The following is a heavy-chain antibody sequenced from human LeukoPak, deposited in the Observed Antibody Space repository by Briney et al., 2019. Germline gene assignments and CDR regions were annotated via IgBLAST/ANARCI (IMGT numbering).Heavy chain of an antibody. V-gene: IGHV3-23*01. D-gene: IGHD3-3*01. CDR1: GFMFSTHD. J-gene: IGHJ4*02. CDR3: ASYDPQNYFDH. Sequence: GGSLRLSCSTSGFMFSTHDMGWVRPAPGKGLEWVSTTRGRGGKTYYADSVKGRLTISRDESSNTLYLQMNSLKVEDTAVYYCASYDPQNYFDHWGQGALVTVSS. CDR2: TRGRGGKT.